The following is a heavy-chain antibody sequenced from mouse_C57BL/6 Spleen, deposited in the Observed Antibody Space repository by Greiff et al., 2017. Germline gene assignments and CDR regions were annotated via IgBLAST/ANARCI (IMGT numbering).Heavy chain of an antibody. Sequence: VQLQQPGTELVKPGASVKLSCKASGYTFTSYWMHWVKQRPGQGLEWIGNINPSNGFTNYNEKFKSKATLTVDKSSSTAYMQLSSLTSEDSAVYCCARGGLNWDESGYWGQGTLVTVSA. CDR2: INPSNGFT. CDR1: GYTFTSYW. D-gene: IGHD4-1*01. J-gene: IGHJ3*02. V-gene: IGHV1-53*01. CDR3: ARGGLNWDESGY.